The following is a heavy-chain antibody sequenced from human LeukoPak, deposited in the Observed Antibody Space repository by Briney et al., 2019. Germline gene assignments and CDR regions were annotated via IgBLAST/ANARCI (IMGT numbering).Heavy chain of an antibody. Sequence: GGSLRLSCAASEFTFRRNSIHCVRQAPGKGLEWLGLMSRDGSKTHYAHSVKGRFTISRETSKKTVFLHINSLRPEHTAVYYCARVTLGYSAYEEQDLVYYFDYWGEGTLVSVSS. D-gene: IGHD5-12*01. J-gene: IGHJ4*02. CDR1: EFTFRRNS. CDR2: MSRDGSKT. CDR3: ARVTLGYSAYEEQDLVYYFDY. V-gene: IGHV3-30*04.